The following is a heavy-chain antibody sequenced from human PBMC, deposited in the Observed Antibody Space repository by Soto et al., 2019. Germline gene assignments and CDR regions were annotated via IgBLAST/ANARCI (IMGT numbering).Heavy chain of an antibody. CDR3: ASSSTPIGY. CDR1: GFTFSSYA. V-gene: IGHV3-23*01. CDR2: ISGIGGST. Sequence: EVQLLESGGGLVQPGGSLRLSCAASGFTFSSYAMSWVRQAPGKGLEWVSAISGIGGSTYYADSVKGRFTISRDNSKNRLYLQITSRRAEDRAVYYCASSSTPIGYWGPGTLVTVSS. J-gene: IGHJ4*02. D-gene: IGHD6-13*01.